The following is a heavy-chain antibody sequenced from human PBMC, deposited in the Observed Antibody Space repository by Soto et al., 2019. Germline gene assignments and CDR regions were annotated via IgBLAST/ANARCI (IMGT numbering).Heavy chain of an antibody. V-gene: IGHV1-69*05. D-gene: IGHD6-13*01. CDR2: IIPIFGTA. CDR3: AREGGYSSSWSWDYFDY. Sequence: QVQLVQSGAEVKKPGSSVKVSCKASGGTFSSYAISWVRQAPGQGLEWMGGIIPIFGTANYAQKFQGRVTITRDEPTSTAYMELSSLRSEDTAVYYCAREGGYSSSWSWDYFDYWGQGTLVTVSS. J-gene: IGHJ4*02. CDR1: GGTFSSYA.